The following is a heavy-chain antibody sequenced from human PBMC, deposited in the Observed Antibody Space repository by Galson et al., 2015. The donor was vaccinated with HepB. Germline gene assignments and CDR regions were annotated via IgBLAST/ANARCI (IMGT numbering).Heavy chain of an antibody. D-gene: IGHD1-26*01. V-gene: IGHV3-48*04. CDR1: GFTFSSYS. Sequence: SLRLSCAASGFTFSSYSMNWVRQAPGKGLEWVSYISSSSSTIYYADSVKGRFTISRDNAKNSLYLQMNSLRAEDTAVYYCARASIVGVFGDPGHFDYWGQGTLVTVSS. CDR2: ISSSSSTI. J-gene: IGHJ4*02. CDR3: ARASIVGVFGDPGHFDY.